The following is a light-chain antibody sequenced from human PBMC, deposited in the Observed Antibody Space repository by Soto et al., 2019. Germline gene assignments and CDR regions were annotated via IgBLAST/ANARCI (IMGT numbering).Light chain of an antibody. CDR1: QDIRNY. CDR3: QQFESLPT. V-gene: IGKV1-33*01. Sequence: DIQMTQSPSSLSASIGDRVTITCQASQDIRNYLNWFQQRPGKAPKLLIYDASKLETGVPSRFSGSGSGTHYTLTISRLQPEDLATYNCQQFESLPTFGGGTKVEIK. CDR2: DAS. J-gene: IGKJ4*01.